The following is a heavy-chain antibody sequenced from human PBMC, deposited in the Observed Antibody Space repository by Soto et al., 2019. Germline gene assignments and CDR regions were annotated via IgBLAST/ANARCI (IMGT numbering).Heavy chain of an antibody. CDR3: AGGRGDYYYGMDV. V-gene: IGHV4-39*01. Sequence: SATLSVTCTLSRDSIPSNAYYCGSLRQPPGKGLEWIGSIYYSGSTYYNPSLKSRVTISVDTSKNQFSLRLSSVTAADTAVYYCAGGRGDYYYGMDVWGQGTTVT. D-gene: IGHD3-10*01. CDR1: RDSIPSNAYY. CDR2: IYYSGST. J-gene: IGHJ6*02.